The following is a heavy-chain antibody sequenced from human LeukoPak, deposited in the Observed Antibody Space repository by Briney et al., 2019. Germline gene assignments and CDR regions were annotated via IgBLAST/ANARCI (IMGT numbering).Heavy chain of an antibody. CDR1: GGSISSYY. V-gene: IGHV4-59*01. CDR2: IYYSGST. Sequence: SETLSLTCTVSGGSISSYYWTWIRQPPGKGLEWIGYIYYSGSTNYNPSLKSRVTISVDTSKNQFSLKLSSVTAADTAVYYCARDLSGSGLQHWGQGTLVTVSS. J-gene: IGHJ1*01. D-gene: IGHD6-25*01. CDR3: ARDLSGSGLQH.